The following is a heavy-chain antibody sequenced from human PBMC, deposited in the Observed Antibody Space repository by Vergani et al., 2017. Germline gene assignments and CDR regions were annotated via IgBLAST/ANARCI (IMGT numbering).Heavy chain of an antibody. D-gene: IGHD3-9*01. CDR3: ARRAYYDILTGYDWFDP. Sequence: QVQLVQSGAEVKKPGSSVKVSCKASGGTFSSYAISWVRQAPGQGLEWMGGIIPIFGTANYAQNFQGRVTITADESTSTAYMELSSLRSEDTAVYYCARRAYYDILTGYDWFDPWGQGTLVTVSS. CDR2: IIPIFGTA. CDR1: GGTFSSYA. V-gene: IGHV1-69*12. J-gene: IGHJ5*02.